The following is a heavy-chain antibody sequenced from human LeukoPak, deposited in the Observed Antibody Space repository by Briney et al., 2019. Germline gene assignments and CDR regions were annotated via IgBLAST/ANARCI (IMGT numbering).Heavy chain of an antibody. V-gene: IGHV4-31*03. CDR3: ARAYYDILTGYYRWFDP. CDR1: GGSISSGGYY. D-gene: IGHD3-9*01. J-gene: IGHJ5*02. CDR2: IYYSGST. Sequence: SQTLSLTCTVSGGSISSGGYYWSWIRQHPGTGLEWIGYIYYSGSTYYNPSLKSRVTISVDTSKNQFSLKLSSVTAADTAVYYCARAYYDILTGYYRWFDPWGQGTLVTVSS.